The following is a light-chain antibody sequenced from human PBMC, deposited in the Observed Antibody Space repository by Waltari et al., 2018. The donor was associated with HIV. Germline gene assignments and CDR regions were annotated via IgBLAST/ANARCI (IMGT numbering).Light chain of an antibody. Sequence: QSALTQPASVSGSPGQSITISCTGTSTHLRTYNSVSWYQHHPGKAPKLIIYEVSNRPSGVSSRFSGSISANTASLTISGLQAEDEADYFCTSYISSSSPVFGGGTKVTVL. CDR1: STHLRTYNS. CDR3: TSYISSSSPV. CDR2: EVS. V-gene: IGLV2-14*01. J-gene: IGLJ3*02.